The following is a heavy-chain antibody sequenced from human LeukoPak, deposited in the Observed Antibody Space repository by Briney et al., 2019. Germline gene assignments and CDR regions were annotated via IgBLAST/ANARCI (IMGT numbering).Heavy chain of an antibody. J-gene: IGHJ4*02. CDR1: GFAFSTYW. V-gene: IGHV3-74*03. CDR3: AKASEGYKLPTHTDY. CDR2: IDGDGSST. D-gene: IGHD5-24*01. Sequence: GGSLRLSCAASGFAFSTYWMHWVRQAPGKGLVWVSRIDGDGSSTKNADSVKGRFAISRDNAKNTLYLQMNSLRAEDTAVYYCAKASEGYKLPTHTDYWGQGTLVTVSS.